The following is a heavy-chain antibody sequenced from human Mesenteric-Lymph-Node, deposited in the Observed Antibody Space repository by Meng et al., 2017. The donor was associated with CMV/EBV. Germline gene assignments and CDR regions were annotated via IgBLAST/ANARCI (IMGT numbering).Heavy chain of an antibody. Sequence: GGSLRLSCAASGFTFSSYAMSWVRQAPGKGLEWVSAISGSGGSTYYADSVKGRFTISRDNSKNTLYLQMNSLRAEDTAVYYCAKPITMVRGVIRRNAFDIWGQGTMVTVSS. J-gene: IGHJ3*02. D-gene: IGHD3-10*01. CDR1: GFTFSSYA. CDR2: ISGSGGST. CDR3: AKPITMVRGVIRRNAFDI. V-gene: IGHV3-23*01.